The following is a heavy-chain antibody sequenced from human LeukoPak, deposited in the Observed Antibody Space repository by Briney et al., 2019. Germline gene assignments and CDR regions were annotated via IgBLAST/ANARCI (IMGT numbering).Heavy chain of an antibody. D-gene: IGHD3-22*01. CDR1: GYTFTGYY. CDR2: INPNSGGT. Sequence: ASVKVSCTASGYTFTGYYMHWVRQAPGQGLEWMGWINPNSGGTNYAQKFQGRVTMTRDTSISTAYMELSRLRSDDTAVYYCASMYYYDSSGYYPFDYWGQGTLVTVSS. J-gene: IGHJ4*02. CDR3: ASMYYYDSSGYYPFDY. V-gene: IGHV1-2*02.